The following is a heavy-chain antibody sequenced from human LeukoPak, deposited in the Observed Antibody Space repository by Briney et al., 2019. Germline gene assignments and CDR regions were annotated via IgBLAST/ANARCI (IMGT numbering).Heavy chain of an antibody. D-gene: IGHD5-12*01. J-gene: IGHJ4*02. CDR1: GGFFSGYY. Sequence: PSETLSLTCAVYGGFFSGYYWSWVRQPPGKGLEWIGEINHSGSTNYNPSLKSRLTISVDTSKNHFSLKLSSVTAADTAVYYCARGGGYSGLGYWGQGTLVTVSS. CDR3: ARGGGYSGLGY. CDR2: INHSGST. V-gene: IGHV4-34*01.